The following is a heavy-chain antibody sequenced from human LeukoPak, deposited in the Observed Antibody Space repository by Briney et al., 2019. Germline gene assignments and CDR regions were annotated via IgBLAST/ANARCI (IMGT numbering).Heavy chain of an antibody. V-gene: IGHV4-59*01. CDR2: IYYSGST. CDR3: ARDLEYSYGYFGY. Sequence: SETLSLTCTVSGGSISSYYWSWIRQPPGKGLEWIGYIYYSGSTNYNPSLKSRVTISVDTSKNQFSLKLSSVTAADTAVYYCARDLEYSYGYFGYWGQGTLVTVSS. D-gene: IGHD5-18*01. CDR1: GGSISSYY. J-gene: IGHJ4*02.